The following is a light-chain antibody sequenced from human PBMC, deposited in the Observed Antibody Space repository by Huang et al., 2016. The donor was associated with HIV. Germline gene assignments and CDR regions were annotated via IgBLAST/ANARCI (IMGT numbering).Light chain of an antibody. CDR2: DAS. CDR1: QGISSA. CDR3: QQFKSNPLT. V-gene: IGKV1-13*02. J-gene: IGKJ4*01. Sequence: AIQLTQSPSSLSASVGDRVTITCRASQGISSALAWYQQKPGKPPKLLIYDASSLEGGVPSRFSGSGSGTDFTLTINSLQPEDFASYYCQQFKSNPLTFGGGTRVEIK.